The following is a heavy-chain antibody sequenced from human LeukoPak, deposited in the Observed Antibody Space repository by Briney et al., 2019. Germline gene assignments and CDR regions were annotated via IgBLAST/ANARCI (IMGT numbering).Heavy chain of an antibody. CDR2: ITGSGGST. V-gene: IGHV3-23*01. Sequence: GGSLRLSCAASGFTFNGYGMSWVRQAPGKGLEWVSSITGSGGSTYYADSVKGRFTISRDNSKNRLYLQMNSLRAEDTAVYYCAKDLRSGGPIDYWGQGTLVTVSS. D-gene: IGHD1-26*01. CDR1: GFTFNGYG. CDR3: AKDLRSGGPIDY. J-gene: IGHJ4*02.